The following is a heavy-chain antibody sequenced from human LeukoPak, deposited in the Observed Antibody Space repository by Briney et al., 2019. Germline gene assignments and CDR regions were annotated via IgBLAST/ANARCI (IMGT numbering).Heavy chain of an antibody. CDR3: ARAPLGGPAWFDP. Sequence: SQTLSLTCTVSGGSISSGSYYWSWIREPAGKGLEWIGRIYTSGSTNYNPSLKSRVTISVDTSKNQFSLKLSSVTAADTAVYYCARAPLGGPAWFDPWGQGTLVTVSS. D-gene: IGHD3-16*01. V-gene: IGHV4-61*02. CDR2: IYTSGST. J-gene: IGHJ5*02. CDR1: GGSISSGSYY.